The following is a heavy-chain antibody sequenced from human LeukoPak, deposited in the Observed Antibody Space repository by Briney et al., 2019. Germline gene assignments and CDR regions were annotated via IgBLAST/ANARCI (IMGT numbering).Heavy chain of an antibody. Sequence: PSETLSLTCTVSGGSTSSSGYYWGWIRQPPGKGLEWIGCIYCSENNSYNPSLKSRVTISVDASKNQFSLKLSSVTAAHTAVYYCARHGRYYDILSGYYYWFDPRGQRTLVTVSS. CDR3: ARHGRYYDILSGYYYWFDP. V-gene: IGHV4-39*01. D-gene: IGHD3-9*01. CDR1: GGSTSSSGYY. CDR2: IYCSENN. J-gene: IGHJ5*02.